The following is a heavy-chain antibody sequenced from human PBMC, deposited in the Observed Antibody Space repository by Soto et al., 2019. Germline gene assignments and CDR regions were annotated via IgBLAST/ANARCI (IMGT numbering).Heavy chain of an antibody. Sequence: QVQLVESGGDVVQPGRSLRLSCVASGFTFSRFGMHWVRQASGKGLEWVAGIWYDGSNRLYADSVRGRFTISRDDSKNTLYLQMISLRAEDTAVYYCARGDSRGYYPGLFASWGQGTLVTVSS. CDR3: ARGDSRGYYPGLFAS. J-gene: IGHJ4*02. CDR2: IWYDGSNR. CDR1: GFTFSRFG. D-gene: IGHD3-22*01. V-gene: IGHV3-33*01.